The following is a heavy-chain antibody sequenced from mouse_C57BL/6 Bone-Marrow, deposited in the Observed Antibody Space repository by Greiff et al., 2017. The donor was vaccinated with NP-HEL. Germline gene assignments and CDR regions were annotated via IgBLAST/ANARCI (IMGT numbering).Heavy chain of an antibody. J-gene: IGHJ1*03. V-gene: IGHV3-4*01. D-gene: IGHD1-1*01. Sequence: EVKLEESGPALVKPSQTVSLTCTVTGYSITNGNHWWNWIRQVSVSKLEWIGYISSSGSTDSNPSLKSRISITRDTSKNQLFLQLNSVTTEDIATYYCARDRYYGSSYWYFDVWGTGTTVTVSS. CDR2: ISSSGST. CDR3: ARDRYYGSSYWYFDV. CDR1: GYSITNGNHW.